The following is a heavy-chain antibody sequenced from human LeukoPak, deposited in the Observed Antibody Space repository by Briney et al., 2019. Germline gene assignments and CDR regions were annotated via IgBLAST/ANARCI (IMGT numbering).Heavy chain of an antibody. CDR3: ARDRAATQDWVEFDP. D-gene: IGHD2-15*01. Sequence: GGSLRLSCAVSGFRASDYYMSWVRQAPGKGLEWVALIRGSGDTFYGDSVKGRFTISRDDSKNTVYLRMDSLRVEDTAVYFCARDRAATQDWVEFDPWGQGTLVTVSS. J-gene: IGHJ5*02. V-gene: IGHV3-66*01. CDR2: IRGSGDT. CDR1: GFRASDYY.